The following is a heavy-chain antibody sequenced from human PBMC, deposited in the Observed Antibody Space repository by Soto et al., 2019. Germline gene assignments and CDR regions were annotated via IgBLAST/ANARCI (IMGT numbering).Heavy chain of an antibody. CDR2: IDSAGDA. Sequence: EVPLVESGGGLVQPGGSLRLSCAASGFTFSSHDMHWVRQVTGKGLEWVSGIDSAGDAKYPASVKGRFTISRENAKTSLHLQMNSLRAGDTAVYYCARGGIRGVSWNWFDTWGQGTLVTVSS. V-gene: IGHV3-13*01. J-gene: IGHJ5*02. D-gene: IGHD3-10*01. CDR1: GFTFSSHD. CDR3: ARGGIRGVSWNWFDT.